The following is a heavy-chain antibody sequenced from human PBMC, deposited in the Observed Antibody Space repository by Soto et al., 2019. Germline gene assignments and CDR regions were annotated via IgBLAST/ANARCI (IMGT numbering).Heavy chain of an antibody. CDR3: ARPSSGYDYAYFFDY. Sequence: GESLKISCKGSGYSFTSYWISWVRQMPGKGLEWMGRIDPSDSYTNYSPSFQGHVTISADKSISTAYLQWSSLKASDTAMYYCARPSSGYDYAYFFDYWGQGTLVTVSS. J-gene: IGHJ4*02. D-gene: IGHD5-12*01. CDR1: GYSFTSYW. CDR2: IDPSDSYT. V-gene: IGHV5-10-1*01.